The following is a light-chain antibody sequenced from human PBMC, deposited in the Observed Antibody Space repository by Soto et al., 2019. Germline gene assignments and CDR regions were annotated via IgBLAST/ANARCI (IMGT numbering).Light chain of an antibody. J-gene: IGKJ2*01. CDR3: QKYDSAPYT. V-gene: IGKV1-27*01. Sequence: DIQMTQSPSSLSASVGDRVTITCRARRGIINSLAWYQQKPGKVHKLLIYAASTLQSGVPSRFSGSGSGTDFTLTISSLQPEDVATYYCQKYDSAPYTFGQGTKLEIK. CDR1: RGIINS. CDR2: AAS.